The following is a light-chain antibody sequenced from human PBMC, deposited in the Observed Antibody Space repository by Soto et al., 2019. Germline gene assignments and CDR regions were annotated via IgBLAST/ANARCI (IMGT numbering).Light chain of an antibody. CDR2: GAS. V-gene: IGKV3-20*01. Sequence: EIVLTQSPGTLSLSPGEGATLSYRASQSLRRSYLPWYQQRPGQAPRLPISGASRRATGIPDRFCGSGSGTDFTRTISRLEPEDFAVPYCQQYGSSPFTFGPGTKVAIK. CDR3: QQYGSSPFT. J-gene: IGKJ3*01. CDR1: QSLRRSY.